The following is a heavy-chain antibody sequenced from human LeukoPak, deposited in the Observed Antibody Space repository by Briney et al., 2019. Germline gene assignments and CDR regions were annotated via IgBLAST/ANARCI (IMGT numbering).Heavy chain of an antibody. V-gene: IGHV1-69*05. Sequence: ASVKVSCKASGGTFSSYAISWVRQAPGQGLEWMGGIIPIFGTANYAQRFQGRVTITTDESTSTAYMELSSLRSEDTAVYYCARAPPPGSSSSNWFDPWGQGTLVTVSS. CDR1: GGTFSSYA. CDR2: IIPIFGTA. CDR3: ARAPPPGSSSSNWFDP. D-gene: IGHD6-6*01. J-gene: IGHJ5*02.